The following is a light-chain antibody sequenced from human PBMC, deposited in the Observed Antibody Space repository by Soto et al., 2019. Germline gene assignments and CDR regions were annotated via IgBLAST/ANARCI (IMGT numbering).Light chain of an antibody. V-gene: IGKV1-5*01. J-gene: IGKJ2*01. CDR2: DAS. CDR1: QSITKW. CDR3: QKYKSFSYT. Sequence: DIQMTQSPSTLSASVGDRVTITCRASQSITKWLAWYQQKPGKAPKFLISDASSLESGLPSRFSGSGSGTEFPLTIGRLQPYDFATYHCQKYKSFSYTLGQGTKLDIQ.